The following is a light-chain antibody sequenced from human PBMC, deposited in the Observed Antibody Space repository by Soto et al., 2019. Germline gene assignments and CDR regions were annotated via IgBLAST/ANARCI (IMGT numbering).Light chain of an antibody. Sequence: DIQMTQSPSSLSASVGDRVTITCRASQNINTYSNWYQQKSGKAPKLLIYAASNLHSGVPSRFSGSGSGTDFTLTISSLQPEDFATYYCQQTYTRAFGQGTKVAI. J-gene: IGKJ1*01. V-gene: IGKV1-39*01. CDR1: QNINTY. CDR3: QQTYTRA. CDR2: AAS.